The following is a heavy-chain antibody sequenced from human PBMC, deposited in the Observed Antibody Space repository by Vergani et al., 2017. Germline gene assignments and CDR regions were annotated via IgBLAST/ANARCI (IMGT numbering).Heavy chain of an antibody. J-gene: IGHJ4*02. CDR3: ARGWFGESGRSFDY. CDR2: ISYDGSNK. Sequence: QVQLVESGGGVVQPGRSLRLSCAASGFTFSSYAMHWVRQAPGKGLEWVAVISYDGSNKYYADSVKGRFTISRDNSKNTLYLQMNSLRAEDTAVYYCARGWFGESGRSFDYWGQGTLVTVSS. D-gene: IGHD3-10*01. CDR1: GFTFSSYA. V-gene: IGHV3-30*01.